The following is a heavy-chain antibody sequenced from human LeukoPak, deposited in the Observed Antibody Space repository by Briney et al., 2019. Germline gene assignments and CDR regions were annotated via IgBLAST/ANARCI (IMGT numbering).Heavy chain of an antibody. CDR3: AKDAEYSSSSGPFDY. V-gene: IGHV3-53*01. CDR1: GFTVSSNY. Sequence: GGSLRLSCAASGFTVSSNYMSWVRQAPGKGLEWVSVIYSGGSTYYADSVKGRFTISRNNSKNTLYLQMNSLRAEDTAVYYCAKDAEYSSSSGPFDYWGQGTLVTVSS. J-gene: IGHJ4*02. D-gene: IGHD6-6*01. CDR2: IYSGGST.